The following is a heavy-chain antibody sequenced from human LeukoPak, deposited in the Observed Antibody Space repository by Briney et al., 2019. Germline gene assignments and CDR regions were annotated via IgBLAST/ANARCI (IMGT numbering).Heavy chain of an antibody. D-gene: IGHD3-10*01. V-gene: IGHV1-2*02. CDR3: ATGPVLLWFGEEYYFDY. J-gene: IGHJ4*02. CDR2: INPNTGGT. CDR1: GYTFTGYY. Sequence: ASVKVSCKASGYTFTGYYMHWVRQAPGQGLEWMGWINPNTGGTNYAQKFQGRVTMTEDTSTDTAYMELSSLRSEDTAVYYCATGPVLLWFGEEYYFDYWGQGTLVTVSS.